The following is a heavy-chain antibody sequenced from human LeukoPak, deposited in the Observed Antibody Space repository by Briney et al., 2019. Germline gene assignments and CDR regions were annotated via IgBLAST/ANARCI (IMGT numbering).Heavy chain of an antibody. CDR2: ISSSTSTI. V-gene: IGHV3-48*01. J-gene: IGHJ4*02. CDR1: GFTFSTYS. CDR3: ARDRPYGGVGDFDY. D-gene: IGHD3-16*01. Sequence: GGSLRLSCAASGFTFSTYSMNWVPQDPGKGLEWVSYISSSTSTIYYADSVKGRFTISRDNAKNSLYLQMNSLRAEDTAVYYCARDRPYGGVGDFDYWGQGTLVTVSS.